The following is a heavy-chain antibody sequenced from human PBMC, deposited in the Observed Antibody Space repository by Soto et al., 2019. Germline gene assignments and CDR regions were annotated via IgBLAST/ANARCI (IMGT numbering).Heavy chain of an antibody. CDR1: GGSFSGYY. CDR3: ARPHSFFLVHDAFDI. V-gene: IGHV4-34*01. Sequence: QVQLQQWGAGLLKPSETLSLTCAVYGGSFSGYYWSWIRQPPGKGLEWIGEFNHSGSTNYNPSLTRRVTISVDPSKSQYSLKLSSGTAAGSAVYYCARPHSFFLVHDAFDIWGRGTMDTVSS. D-gene: IGHD3-10*01. CDR2: FNHSGST. J-gene: IGHJ3*02.